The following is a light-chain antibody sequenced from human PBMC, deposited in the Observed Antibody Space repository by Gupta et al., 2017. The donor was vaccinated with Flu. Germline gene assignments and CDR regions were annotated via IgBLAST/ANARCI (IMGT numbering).Light chain of an antibody. CDR3: QQYDMFPKT. CDR2: KAS. J-gene: IGKJ1*01. Sequence: DIQMTQSPSTLAASVGDRVTLICRASQNVNSWFAWYQQRPGNAPTLLIYKASTLHTGVSSRFSGRGSGTEFTLTISSLQPDDLATYYCQQYDMFPKTFGQGTKVELK. V-gene: IGKV1-5*03. CDR1: QNVNSW.